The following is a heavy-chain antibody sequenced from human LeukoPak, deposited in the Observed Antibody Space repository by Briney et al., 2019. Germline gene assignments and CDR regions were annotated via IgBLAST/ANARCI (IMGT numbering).Heavy chain of an antibody. CDR2: IYYSGSS. J-gene: IGHJ4*02. CDR1: GVSISSYY. D-gene: IGHD5-24*01. V-gene: IGHV4-59*01. Sequence: PSETLSLTCTVSGVSISSYYWSWIRQPPGKGLEWIGYIYYSGSSKYNPSLKSRVTISVDTSKNQFSLKLSSVTAADTAVHYCARDDNVFDYWGQGTLVTVSS. CDR3: ARDDNVFDY.